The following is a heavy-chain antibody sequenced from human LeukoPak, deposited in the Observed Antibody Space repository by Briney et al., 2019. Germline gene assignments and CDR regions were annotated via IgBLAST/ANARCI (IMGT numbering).Heavy chain of an antibody. CDR1: GYTFTSYY. Sequence: ASVKVSCKASGYTFTSYYMHWVRQAPGQGLEWMGIINPSGGSTSYAQKFQGRVTMTTDTATSTAYMELRSLRSDDTAVYYCARTYYYGSGIYDKWFDPWGQGTLVTVSS. V-gene: IGHV1-46*01. J-gene: IGHJ5*02. D-gene: IGHD3-10*01. CDR3: ARTYYYGSGIYDKWFDP. CDR2: INPSGGST.